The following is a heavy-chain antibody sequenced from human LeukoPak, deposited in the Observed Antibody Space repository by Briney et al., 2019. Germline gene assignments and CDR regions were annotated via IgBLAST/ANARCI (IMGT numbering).Heavy chain of an antibody. CDR3: ARDGGASYYDFWSGYSYYFDY. J-gene: IGHJ4*02. CDR1: GFTFSSYA. Sequence: GGSLRLSCAASGFTFSSYAMHWVRQAPGKGLEWVAVISYDGSNEYYADSVKGRFTISRDNSKNTLYLQMNSLRAEDTAVYYCARDGGASYYDFWSGYSYYFDYWGQGTLVTVSS. D-gene: IGHD3-3*01. CDR2: ISYDGSNE. V-gene: IGHV3-30-3*01.